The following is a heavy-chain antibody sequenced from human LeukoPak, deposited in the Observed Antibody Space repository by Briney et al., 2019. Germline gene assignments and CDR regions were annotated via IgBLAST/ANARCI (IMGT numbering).Heavy chain of an antibody. D-gene: IGHD3-22*01. Sequence: PGGSLRLSCAASGFTFSSYWMHWVRQAPGKGLVWVSRINSDGTSTRYADSVKGRFTISRGNAKNSLYLQMNSLRAEDTALYYCARQSVVYDGSGLDYWGQGTLVTASS. CDR1: GFTFSSYW. CDR2: INSDGTST. CDR3: ARQSVVYDGSGLDY. V-gene: IGHV3-74*01. J-gene: IGHJ4*02.